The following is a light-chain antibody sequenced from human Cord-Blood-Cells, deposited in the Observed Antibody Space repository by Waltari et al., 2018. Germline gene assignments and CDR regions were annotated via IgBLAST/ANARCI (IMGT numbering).Light chain of an antibody. V-gene: IGLV2-23*01. CDR1: SSDVWSYNL. Sequence: QSALTQPASVSGSPGQSITISCTGTSSDVWSYNLVPWYQQHPGKAPKLMIYEGSKRPSGVSNRFSGSKSGNTASLTISGLQAEDEADYYCCSYAGSVVFGGGTKLTVL. CDR2: EGS. CDR3: CSYAGSVV. J-gene: IGLJ2*01.